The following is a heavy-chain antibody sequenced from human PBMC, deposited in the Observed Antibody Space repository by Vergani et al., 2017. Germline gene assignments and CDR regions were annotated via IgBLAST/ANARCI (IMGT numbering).Heavy chain of an antibody. J-gene: IGHJ4*02. D-gene: IGHD1-26*01. V-gene: IGHV1-24*01. CDR3: SRGGAKWSYYATNFDY. Sequence: QVQLVQSGAEVKKPGASVKVSCKVSGYTLTELSMHWVRQAPGKGLEWMGGFDPEDGETIYAQKFQGRVTMIEDTSTDTAYLELSSLRSEDKAVFYCSRGGAKWSYYATNFDYWGQGTLVSVSS. CDR1: GYTLTELS. CDR2: FDPEDGET.